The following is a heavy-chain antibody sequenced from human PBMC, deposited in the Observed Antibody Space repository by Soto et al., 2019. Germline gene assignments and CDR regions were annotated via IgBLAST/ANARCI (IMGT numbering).Heavy chain of an antibody. CDR2: IDGGKT. V-gene: IGHV3-15*01. Sequence: GGSLRLSCAVSGFTFSGARMSWVRQAPGKGLDWVGRIDGGKTDFAAPVEGRFTFSRDDSRNTLFLQMNSLKTEDTGVYYCTSNAAAKVGTLSYWGQGTLVTVSS. J-gene: IGHJ4*02. D-gene: IGHD1-26*01. CDR1: GFTFSGAR. CDR3: TSNAAAKVGTLSY.